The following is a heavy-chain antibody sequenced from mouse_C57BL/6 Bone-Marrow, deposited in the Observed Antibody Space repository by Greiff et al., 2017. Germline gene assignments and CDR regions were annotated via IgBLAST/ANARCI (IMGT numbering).Heavy chain of an antibody. Sequence: VQLQQSGPELVKPGASVKISCKASGYTFTDYYMNWVKQSHGKSLEWIGDINPNNGGTSYNQKFKGKATLTVDKSSSTAYMELRSLTSEDSAVYYCAKPDGYYKGFDYWGQGTTLTVSS. CDR2: INPNNGGT. CDR3: AKPDGYYKGFDY. V-gene: IGHV1-26*01. D-gene: IGHD2-3*01. J-gene: IGHJ2*01. CDR1: GYTFTDYY.